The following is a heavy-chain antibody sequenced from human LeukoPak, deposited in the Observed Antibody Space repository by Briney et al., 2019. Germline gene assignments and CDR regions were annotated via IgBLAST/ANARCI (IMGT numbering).Heavy chain of an antibody. J-gene: IGHJ5*02. CDR3: ASNYYGSGSYYSPFDP. Sequence: PGGSLRLSCAASGFTLNNYEMNWVRQAPGKGLEWVSYISPSGSTIYYADSVKGRFTISRDNAKNSLYLQMNSLRAEDTAVYYCASNYYGSGSYYSPFDPWGQGTLVTVSS. V-gene: IGHV3-48*01. CDR1: GFTLNNYE. D-gene: IGHD3-10*01. CDR2: ISPSGSTI.